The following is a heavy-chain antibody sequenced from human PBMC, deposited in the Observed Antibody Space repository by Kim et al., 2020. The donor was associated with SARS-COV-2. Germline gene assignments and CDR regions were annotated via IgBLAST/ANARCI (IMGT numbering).Heavy chain of an antibody. D-gene: IGHD3-10*01. V-gene: IGHV4-34*01. J-gene: IGHJ1*01. CDR2: INHSGRT. CDR3: ARRLSNTSGWGSHYCDL. CDR1: GGSFSGYY. Sequence: SETLSLTCAVYGGSFSGYYWSWIRQPPGKGLEWIGEINHSGRTKYNPSLKSRVTISVDTSKNQFSLKLTSVTAADAALYFCARRLSNTSGWGSHYCDLWGQGILGTVSS.